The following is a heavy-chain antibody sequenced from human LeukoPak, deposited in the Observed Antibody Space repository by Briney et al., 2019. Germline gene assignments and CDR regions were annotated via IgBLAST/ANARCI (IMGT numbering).Heavy chain of an antibody. J-gene: IGHJ4*02. D-gene: IGHD2-2*03. CDR1: GYTFTSYG. CDR3: ATGYCSSTNCRIDY. Sequence: ASVKVSCKASGYTFTSYGISWVRQAPGQGLEWMGWIRVYNGDTNYAQKLQGRVTMTADTSTSTAYMELRSLRSDDTAVYYCATGYCSSTNCRIDYWGQGTLVSVSS. CDR2: IRVYNGDT. V-gene: IGHV1-18*01.